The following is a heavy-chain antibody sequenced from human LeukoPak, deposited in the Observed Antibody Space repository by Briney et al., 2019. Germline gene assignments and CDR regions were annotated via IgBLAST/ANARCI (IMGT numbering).Heavy chain of an antibody. V-gene: IGHV4-39*07. CDR3: ARLGDSGYDFPDDWFDP. J-gene: IGHJ5*02. CDR1: GGSISTSSYY. CDR2: IFYSGST. Sequence: SETLSLTCTVSGGSISTSSYYWGWVRQPPGKGLEWIGNIFYSGSTYYSPSLKSRVTISLDTSRNQFSLKLNSVTAADTAVYYCARLGDSGYDFPDDWFDPWGQGTRVTVSS. D-gene: IGHD5-12*01.